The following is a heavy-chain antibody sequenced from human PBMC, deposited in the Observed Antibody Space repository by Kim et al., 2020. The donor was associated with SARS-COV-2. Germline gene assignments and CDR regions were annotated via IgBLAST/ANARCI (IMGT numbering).Heavy chain of an antibody. D-gene: IGHD6-13*01. Sequence: NPSLKIRVTISVDTSKNQFSLKLSSVTAADTAVYYCARPLGAARGYGMDVWGQGTTVTVSS. CDR3: ARPLGAARGYGMDV. V-gene: IGHV4-34*01. J-gene: IGHJ6*02.